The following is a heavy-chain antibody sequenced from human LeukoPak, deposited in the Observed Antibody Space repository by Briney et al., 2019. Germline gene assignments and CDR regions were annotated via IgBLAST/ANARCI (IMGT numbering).Heavy chain of an antibody. CDR3: ARAAHSGQSSRYFDY. CDR1: GFTFEDFY. V-gene: IGHV3-11*01. Sequence: PGGSLRLSCGASGFTFEDFYMSWIRQAPGKGLEWLSYISGGSGTIYYAESVKGRFTISRDNAYNSLYLQMNSLRADDTAVYYCARAAHSGQSSRYFDYWGQGSLVAVSS. CDR2: ISGGSGTI. J-gene: IGHJ4*02. D-gene: IGHD6-19*01.